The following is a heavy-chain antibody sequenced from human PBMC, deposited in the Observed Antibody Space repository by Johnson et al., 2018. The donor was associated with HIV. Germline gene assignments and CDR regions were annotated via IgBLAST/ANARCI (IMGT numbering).Heavy chain of an antibody. Sequence: QVQLVESGGGVVQPGGSLRLSCAASGFTFSSYGMHWVRQAPGKGLEWVAFIRYDGSNKYYAESVKGRFTISRDNSKNTLYLQMNSLRAEDTAVYYCAKDLEEGQHWLIGAFDIWGQGTMVTVSS. D-gene: IGHD6-19*01. V-gene: IGHV3-30*02. CDR2: IRYDGSNK. CDR3: AKDLEEGQHWLIGAFDI. CDR1: GFTFSSYG. J-gene: IGHJ3*02.